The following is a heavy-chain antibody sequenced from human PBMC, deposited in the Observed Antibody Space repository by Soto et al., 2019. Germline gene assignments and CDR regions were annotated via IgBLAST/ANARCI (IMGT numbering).Heavy chain of an antibody. J-gene: IGHJ6*02. Sequence: QVQLVQSGAEVKKPGASVTVSCKTSGYTFSNYGINWVRQAPGQGLEWMGWISGYNGNTNYAQTVQGRVTMTTYTSTGTVYMELRSLKSDDTAIYYCSRFIMVGGWFDPNYYHGMDVWGHGTTVTVSS. CDR2: ISGYNGNT. CDR1: GYTFSNYG. D-gene: IGHD6-19*01. V-gene: IGHV1-18*01. CDR3: SRFIMVGGWFDPNYYHGMDV.